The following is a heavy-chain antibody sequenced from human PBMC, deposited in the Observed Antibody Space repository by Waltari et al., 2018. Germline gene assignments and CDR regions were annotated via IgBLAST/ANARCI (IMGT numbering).Heavy chain of an antibody. J-gene: IGHJ4*02. Sequence: EVQLLESGGGLVQPGGSLRLSWVASGLAFSNYVMNWVRQAPGKGLEWVSAISAGGDVTYYADSVKGRFTISTDNSKNTLYLQMNSLRAEDTAVYYCAKGPYCSGGNCYQPYFDYWGQGTLVTVSS. CDR3: AKGPYCSGGNCYQPYFDY. V-gene: IGHV3-23*01. CDR1: GLAFSNYV. D-gene: IGHD2-15*01. CDR2: ISAGGDVT.